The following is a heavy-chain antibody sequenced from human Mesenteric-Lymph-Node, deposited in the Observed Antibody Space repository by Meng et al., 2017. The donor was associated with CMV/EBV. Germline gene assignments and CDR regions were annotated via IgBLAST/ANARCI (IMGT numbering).Heavy chain of an antibody. CDR2: ISSYNGET. CDR3: ALSSFDSSGYYPDY. J-gene: IGHJ4*02. V-gene: IGHV1-18*04. D-gene: IGHD3-22*01. CDR1: GYKFTNYD. Sequence: CGASGYKFTNYDITWVRQAPGQGLAWMGWISSYNGETNYAEEFQGKVTMTKGTSTAYLELRSLTSDDTAVYYCALSSFDSSGYYPDYWGQGTLVTVSS.